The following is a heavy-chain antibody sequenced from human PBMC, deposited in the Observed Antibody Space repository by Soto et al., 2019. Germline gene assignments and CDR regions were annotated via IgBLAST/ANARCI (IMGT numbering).Heavy chain of an antibody. CDR2: IYFRGTT. CDR1: GGSISSYD. CDR3: ARMNYYDTSGYPFDY. J-gene: IGHJ4*02. Sequence: SETLSVTCPVAGGSISSYDWSWIRPHPGKGLEWIGYIYFRGTTNYNPSLKSRVTMSADTSKNQFSLKLNSVTAADTAVYYCARMNYYDTSGYPFDYWGQGMMVTSPQ. D-gene: IGHD3-22*01. V-gene: IGHV4-59*01.